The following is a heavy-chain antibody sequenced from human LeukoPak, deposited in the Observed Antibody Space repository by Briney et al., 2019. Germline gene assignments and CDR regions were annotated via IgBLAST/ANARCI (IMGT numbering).Heavy chain of an antibody. CDR3: AKDRQLVPTYYFDY. D-gene: IGHD6-6*01. CDR2: IYSDGST. Sequence: QAGGSLRLSCAASGFIVSGDFMSWVRQAPGKGLEWVSVIYSDGSTYYADSVKGRFTISRDNSKNTLDLQMNSLRAEDTAVYYCAKDRQLVPTYYFDYWGQGTLVAVSS. CDR1: GFIVSGDF. J-gene: IGHJ4*02. V-gene: IGHV3-53*01.